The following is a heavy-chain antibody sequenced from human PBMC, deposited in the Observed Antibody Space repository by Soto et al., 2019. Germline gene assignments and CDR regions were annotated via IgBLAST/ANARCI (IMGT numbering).Heavy chain of an antibody. CDR1: GGSINRGGYF. J-gene: IGHJ4*02. D-gene: IGHD3-3*01. V-gene: IGHV4-30-4*01. Sequence: QVQLQESGPGLVKPSQTLSLTCTVSGGSINRGGYFWSWIRQTPGKGLEWIGHIYNIGTTYTDPSRNSRATLSGDTPPNQFSLHLTSVTAADTAVYYCARGPSADKVDYWGQGTLVTVSS. CDR2: IYNIGTT. CDR3: ARGPSADKVDY.